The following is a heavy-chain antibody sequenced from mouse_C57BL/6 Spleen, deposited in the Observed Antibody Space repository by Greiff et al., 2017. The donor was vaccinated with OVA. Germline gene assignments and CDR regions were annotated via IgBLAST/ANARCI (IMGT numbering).Heavy chain of an antibody. CDR1: GYAFSSYW. D-gene: IGHD2-10*02. CDR2: IYPGDGDT. J-gene: IGHJ4*01. Sequence: QVQLQQSGAELVKPGASVKISCKASGYAFSSYWMNWVKQRPGKGLEWIGQIYPGDGDTNYNGKFKGKATLTADKSSSTAYMQLSSLTSEEAAVYFCARSSAREEKDYWGQGTSVTVSS. CDR3: ARSSAREEKDY. V-gene: IGHV1-80*01.